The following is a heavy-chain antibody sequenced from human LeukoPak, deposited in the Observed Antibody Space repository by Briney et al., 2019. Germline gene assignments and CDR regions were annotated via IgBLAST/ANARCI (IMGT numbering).Heavy chain of an antibody. D-gene: IGHD3-16*01. V-gene: IGHV4-61*02. CDR3: ARAFTWGYYYYMDV. Sequence: PSETLSLTCTVSGGSISSGSYYWSWIRQPAGKGLEWIGRIYTSGSTNYNPSLKSRVTISVDTSKNQFSLKLSSVTAADTAVYYCARAFTWGYYYYMDVWGKGTTVTVSS. CDR1: GGSISSGSYY. J-gene: IGHJ6*03. CDR2: IYTSGST.